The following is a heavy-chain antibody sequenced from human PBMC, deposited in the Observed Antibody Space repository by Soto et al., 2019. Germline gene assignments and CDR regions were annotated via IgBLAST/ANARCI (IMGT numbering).Heavy chain of an antibody. CDR3: ARAPEFYGVFFDY. D-gene: IGHD4-17*01. Sequence: SETLSLTCTVSGGSISSYYWSWIRQPPGKGLEWIGYIYYSGSTNYNPSLKSRVTISVDTSKNQFSLKLSSVTAAYTAVYYCARAPEFYGVFFDYWGQGTLVTVSS. V-gene: IGHV4-59*01. J-gene: IGHJ4*02. CDR2: IYYSGST. CDR1: GGSISSYY.